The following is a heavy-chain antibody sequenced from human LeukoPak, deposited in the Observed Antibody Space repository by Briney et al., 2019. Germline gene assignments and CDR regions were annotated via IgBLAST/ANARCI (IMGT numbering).Heavy chain of an antibody. CDR3: AKEGDCSSTSCYHDY. J-gene: IGHJ4*02. D-gene: IGHD2-2*01. CDR2: IYSGGST. Sequence: GGSLRLSCAASGFTVGSNYMSWVRQAPGKGLQWVSVIYSGGSTFYADSVKGRFTISRDNSKNRLYLQMNSLRVEDTAVYYCAKEGDCSSTSCYHDYWGQGTLVTVSS. CDR1: GFTVGSNY. V-gene: IGHV3-53*01.